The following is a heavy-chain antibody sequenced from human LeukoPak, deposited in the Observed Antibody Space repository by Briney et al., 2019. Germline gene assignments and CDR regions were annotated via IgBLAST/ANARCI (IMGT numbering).Heavy chain of an antibody. V-gene: IGHV3-74*01. CDR2: INSDGSST. D-gene: IGHD3-10*01. CDR1: GFTFSSYW. J-gene: IGHJ4*02. CDR3: ARAGSYYDAFDY. Sequence: GGSLRLSCAASGFTFSSYWMHWVRQAPGKGLVWVSRINSDGSSTSYADSVKGRFTISRDNAKNTLYLQMNSLRAEDTAVYYCARAGSYYDAFDYWGQGTLVTVSS.